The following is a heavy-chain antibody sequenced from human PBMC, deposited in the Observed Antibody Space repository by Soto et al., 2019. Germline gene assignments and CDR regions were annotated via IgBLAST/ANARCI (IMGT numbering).Heavy chain of an antibody. CDR2: ISTYTGNT. CDR3: VRYVLVESGSFGGH. J-gene: IGHJ4*02. V-gene: IGHV1-18*04. Sequence: QVQLVQSRAEVRKPGASVRVTCQASGYNFDSYGLNWVRQAPGQGPQWMGWISTYTGNTDIAPRFQGRLILTTDTSKSTAYMELRSLRSDDTAVYYCVRYVLVESGSFGGHWGQGTLVTVSS. D-gene: IGHD3-16*01. CDR1: GYNFDSYG.